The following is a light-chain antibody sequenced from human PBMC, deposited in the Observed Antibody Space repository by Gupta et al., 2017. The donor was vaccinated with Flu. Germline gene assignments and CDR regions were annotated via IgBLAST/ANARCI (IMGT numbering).Light chain of an antibody. V-gene: IGKV1-39*01. Sequence: PPSLSASVGDRVTITCRASQKISNYLNWYQQKPGKAPNRLIYSASDLISGVPPRFSGSGSGSEFTFTISRLQPEDFATYYCQQSYSTPYTFGQGTKLEMK. CDR2: SAS. CDR1: QKISNY. J-gene: IGKJ2*01. CDR3: QQSYSTPYT.